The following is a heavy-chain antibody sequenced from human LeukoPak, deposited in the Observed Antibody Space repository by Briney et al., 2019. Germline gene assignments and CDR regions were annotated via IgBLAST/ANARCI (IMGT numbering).Heavy chain of an antibody. D-gene: IGHD2-15*01. CDR1: GFTFDVYA. Sequence: PGRSLRLSCAASGFTFDVYAMHWVRQAPGKGLEWVSAISGSGGSTYYADSVKGRFTISRDNSKNTLYLQMNSLRAEDTAVYYCAKSGWVCSGGSCYSVNAFDIWGQGTMVTVSS. CDR2: ISGSGGST. V-gene: IGHV3-23*01. J-gene: IGHJ3*02. CDR3: AKSGWVCSGGSCYSVNAFDI.